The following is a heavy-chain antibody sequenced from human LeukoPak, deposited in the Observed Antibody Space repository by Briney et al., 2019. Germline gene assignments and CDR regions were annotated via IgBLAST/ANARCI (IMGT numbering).Heavy chain of an antibody. CDR2: IKQDGSEK. CDR1: GFTFSDYW. Sequence: GGSLRLSCGVSGFTFSDYWMNWVRQAPGKGLEWVASIKQDGSEKTFVDSVKGRFTISRDNARNSVYLQMSSLRAEDAAVYYCASQVTLYYYDSSGYYSDWGQGTLVTVSS. J-gene: IGHJ4*02. CDR3: ASQVTLYYYDSSGYYSD. V-gene: IGHV3-7*01. D-gene: IGHD3-22*01.